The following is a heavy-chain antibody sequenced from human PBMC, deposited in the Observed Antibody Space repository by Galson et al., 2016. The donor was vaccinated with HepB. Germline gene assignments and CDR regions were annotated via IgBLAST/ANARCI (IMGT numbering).Heavy chain of an antibody. J-gene: IGHJ3*02. CDR1: GFTFSTYA. V-gene: IGHV3-30*04. CDR3: ARVRTQLLLRAFDI. CDR2: ISYDGSNK. Sequence: SLRLSCAASGFTFSTYAMHWVRQAPGKGLEWVAVISYDGSNKYYADSVKGRFTISRDNSRNTLYLQMNSLRAEDTAVYYCARVRTQLLLRAFDIWGQGTMVTVSS. D-gene: IGHD2-2*01.